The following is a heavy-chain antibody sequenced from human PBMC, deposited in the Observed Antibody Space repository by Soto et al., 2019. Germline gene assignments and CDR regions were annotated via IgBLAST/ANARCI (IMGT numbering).Heavy chain of an antibody. Sequence: PGGSLRLSCAASGFTFSSCAMTWVHQAPGMGLQWVSAISDSGGSTYYADSVRGRFTISRGNSKNTLYLQLNSLGAEDTAVYYCAKDKQAEGSQWLVPIWGRGTLVTVSS. V-gene: IGHV3-23*01. CDR1: GFTFSSCA. CDR3: AKDKQAEGSQWLVPI. D-gene: IGHD6-19*01. CDR2: ISDSGGST. J-gene: IGHJ4*02.